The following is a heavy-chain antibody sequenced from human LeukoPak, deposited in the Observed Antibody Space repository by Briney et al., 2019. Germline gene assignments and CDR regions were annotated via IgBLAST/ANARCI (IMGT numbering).Heavy chain of an antibody. Sequence: GGSLRLSCAASGFTFSSYAMHWVRQAPGKGLEWVAVILYDGSKKYYADSVQGRLTISRDNSKNTLYPQMNNLRAEDTAVYYCARQGKQLGPDTHCYYFDNGGQGPRVTVS. CDR1: GFTFSSYA. D-gene: IGHD5-18*01. CDR2: ILYDGSKK. J-gene: IGHJ4*02. V-gene: IGHV3-30-3*01. CDR3: ARQGKQLGPDTHCYYFDN.